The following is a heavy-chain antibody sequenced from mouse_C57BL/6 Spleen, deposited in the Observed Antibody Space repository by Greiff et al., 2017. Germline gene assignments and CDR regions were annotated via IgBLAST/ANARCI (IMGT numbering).Heavy chain of an antibody. CDR2: IYPGSGST. Sequence: QVQLQQSGAELVKPGASVKMSCKASGYTFTSYWITWVKQRPGQGLEWIGDIYPGSGSTNYNEKFKSKATLTVDTSSSTAYMQLSSLTSEDSAVYYCARNGAYYYGSSYGMDYWGQGTSVTVSS. V-gene: IGHV1-55*01. J-gene: IGHJ4*01. D-gene: IGHD1-1*01. CDR1: GYTFTSYW. CDR3: ARNGAYYYGSSYGMDY.